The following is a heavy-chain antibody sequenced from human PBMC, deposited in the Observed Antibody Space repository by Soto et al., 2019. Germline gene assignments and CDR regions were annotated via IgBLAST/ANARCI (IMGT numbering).Heavy chain of an antibody. CDR3: TACALYYYGDYDWYFDL. J-gene: IGHJ2*01. V-gene: IGHV3-15*05. Sequence: EVQLVESGGGLVKPGGSLRLSCVASGFTFTNAWMSWVRQAPGKGLEWVGRIKSKTDGGTTDYAAPVKGRFTISRDDSKNMLYLQMNSLKNEDTDVYYCTACALYYYGDYDWYFDLWGRGTLVTVS. D-gene: IGHD4-17*01. CDR1: GFTFTNAW. CDR2: IKSKTDGGTT.